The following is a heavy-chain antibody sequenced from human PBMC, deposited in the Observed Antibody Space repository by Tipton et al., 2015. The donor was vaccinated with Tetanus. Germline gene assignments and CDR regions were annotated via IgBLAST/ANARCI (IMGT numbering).Heavy chain of an antibody. D-gene: IGHD5-12*01. V-gene: IGHV4-30-2*01. Sequence: TLSLTCNVSGGLITTGGYSWGWIRQPPGQGLEWLGYIYQTDSTYYNPSVRSRLTLSLQRSKNQASLKLSSVTAADTAAYYCVRGRGLGAYSFGFEYWGQGALGTVSS. CDR2: IYQTDST. CDR1: GGLITTGGYS. J-gene: IGHJ4*02. CDR3: VRGRGLGAYSFGFEY.